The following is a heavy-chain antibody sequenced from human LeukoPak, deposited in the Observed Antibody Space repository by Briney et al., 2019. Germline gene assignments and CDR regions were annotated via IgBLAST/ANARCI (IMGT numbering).Heavy chain of an antibody. CDR2: IYHSGST. CDR1: GGSISSSNW. J-gene: IGHJ5*02. V-gene: IGHV4-4*02. CDR3: ARLWGYYGSGSYWIQRPSFDP. D-gene: IGHD3-10*01. Sequence: PSGTLSLTCAVSGGSISSSNWWSWVRQPPGKGLEWIGEIYHSGSTNYNPSLKSRVTISVDKSKNQFSLKLSSVTAADTAVYYCARLWGYYGSGSYWIQRPSFDPWGQGTLVTVSS.